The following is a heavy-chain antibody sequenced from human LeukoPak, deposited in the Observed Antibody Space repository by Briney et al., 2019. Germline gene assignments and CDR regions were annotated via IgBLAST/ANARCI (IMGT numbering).Heavy chain of an antibody. J-gene: IGHJ5*02. CDR3: ARHYGP. CDR1: GGSIRSSYYY. CDR2: NSGST. Sequence: PSETLSLTCTVSGGSIRSSYYYWGWIRQPPGKGLEWIGSNSGSTYYNPSLKSRVTISVDTSKNQFSLKLNSVTAADTAVYYCARHYGPWGQGTLVTISS. D-gene: IGHD3-10*01. V-gene: IGHV4-39*01.